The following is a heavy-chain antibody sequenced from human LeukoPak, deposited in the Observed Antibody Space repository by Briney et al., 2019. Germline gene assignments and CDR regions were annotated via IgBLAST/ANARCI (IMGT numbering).Heavy chain of an antibody. J-gene: IGHJ4*02. CDR1: GFTFSSYS. V-gene: IGHV3-48*01. Sequence: PGGSLRLSCEASGFTFSSYSMNWVRQAPGKGLEWISYISTSTTTIYYANSVKGRFTISRDISKNTLYLQMSSLRAEDTAVYYCARRAGGYSHPYDYWGQGVLVTVSS. D-gene: IGHD4-23*01. CDR2: ISTSTTTI. CDR3: ARRAGGYSHPYDY.